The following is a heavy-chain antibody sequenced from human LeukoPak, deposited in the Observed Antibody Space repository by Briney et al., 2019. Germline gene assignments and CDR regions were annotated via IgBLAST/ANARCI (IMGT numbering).Heavy chain of an antibody. CDR1: GGSISSHY. J-gene: IGHJ5*02. D-gene: IGHD3-3*01. CDR3: ARGGGSYYDFWSGYSVFSPRGSGWFDP. Sequence: SETLSLTCTVSGGSISSHYWSWIRQPPGKGLEWIGYIYYSGSTNYNPSLKSRVTISVDTSKNQFSLKLSSMTAADTAVYYCARGGGSYYDFWSGYSVFSPRGSGWFDPWGQGTLVTVSS. V-gene: IGHV4-59*11. CDR2: IYYSGST.